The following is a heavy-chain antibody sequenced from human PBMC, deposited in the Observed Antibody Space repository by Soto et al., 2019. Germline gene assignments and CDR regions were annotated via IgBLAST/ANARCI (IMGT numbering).Heavy chain of an antibody. Sequence: EVQLVESGGGLVQPGGSLRLSCAVSGFTFRSFWMHWVRQAPGEGLVWVSRINTDASSTSYADSVKGRFTISRDNAKNTLYLKTNSPRVEDTAMYYCAKRGVDTFGFSYWGQGTLVTVSS. CDR3: AKRGVDTFGFSY. J-gene: IGHJ4*02. CDR1: GFTFRSFW. D-gene: IGHD3-10*01. CDR2: INTDASST. V-gene: IGHV3-74*01.